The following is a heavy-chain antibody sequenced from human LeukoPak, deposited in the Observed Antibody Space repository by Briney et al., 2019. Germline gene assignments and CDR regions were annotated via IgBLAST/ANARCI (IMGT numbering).Heavy chain of an antibody. CDR3: AINRWDYYDSSGYSDY. J-gene: IGHJ4*02. CDR2: IYTSGST. D-gene: IGHD3-22*01. Sequence: SETLSLTCTVSGGSISSGSYYWSWIRQPAGKGLEWNGRIYTSGSTNYNPSLKSRVTISVDTSNNQFSLKLSSVTAADTAVYYCAINRWDYYDSSGYSDYWGQGTLVTVSS. V-gene: IGHV4-61*02. CDR1: GGSISSGSYY.